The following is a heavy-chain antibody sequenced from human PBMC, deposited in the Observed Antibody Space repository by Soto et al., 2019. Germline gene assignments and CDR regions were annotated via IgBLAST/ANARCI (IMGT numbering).Heavy chain of an antibody. CDR1: GGSFSGYY. CDR3: ARGAVVVVAATLGPVSGFDY. CDR2: INHSGST. J-gene: IGHJ4*02. V-gene: IGHV4-34*01. Sequence: PSETLSLTCAVYGGSFSGYYWSWIRQPPGKGLEWIGEINHSGSTNYNPSLKSRVTISVDTSKNQFSLKLSSVTAADTAVYYCARGAVVVVAATLGPVSGFDYWGQGTLVTVSS. D-gene: IGHD2-15*01.